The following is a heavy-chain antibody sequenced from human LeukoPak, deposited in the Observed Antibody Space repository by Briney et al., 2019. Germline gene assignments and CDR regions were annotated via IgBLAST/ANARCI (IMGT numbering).Heavy chain of an antibody. CDR1: GYSFTSYW. D-gene: IGHD3-3*01. V-gene: IGHV5-51*01. CDR3: ARQYYDFWSGYSYYFDY. Sequence: GESLKISCKGSGYSFTSYWIGWVRQMPGKGLEWMGIIYPGDPDTRYSPSFQGQVTISADKSISTAYLQWSSLKASDTAMYYCARQYYDFWSGYSYYFDYWGQGTLVTVSS. CDR2: IYPGDPDT. J-gene: IGHJ4*02.